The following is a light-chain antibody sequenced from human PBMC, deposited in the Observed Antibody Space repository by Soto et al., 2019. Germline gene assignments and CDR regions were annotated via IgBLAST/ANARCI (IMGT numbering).Light chain of an antibody. V-gene: IGKV3-15*01. CDR1: QSVNSN. J-gene: IGKJ4*01. CDR2: DAS. Sequence: EIVMTQSPATLSVSPGERATLSCRASQSVNSNLAWYRQKPGQAPRLLISDASTRATGVPARFSGSGSGTEFTLTNHRPASGGSGIYYRQVYNFWPPLTFGGGTKVEIK. CDR3: QVYNFWPPLT.